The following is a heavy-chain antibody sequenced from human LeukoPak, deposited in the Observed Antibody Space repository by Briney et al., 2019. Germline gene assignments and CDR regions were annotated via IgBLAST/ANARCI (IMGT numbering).Heavy chain of an antibody. J-gene: IGHJ4*02. D-gene: IGHD3-22*01. CDR1: GYTFTGYY. CDR3: ARDQDSSGYIYYFDY. V-gene: IGHV1-2*02. CDR2: INPNSGGT. Sequence: ASVKVSCKASGYTFTGYYMHWVRQAPGQGLEWMGWINPNSGGTNYAQKFQGRVTMTRDTSISTAYMELSRLRSDDTAVYYCARDQDSSGYIYYFDYWGQGTLVTVSS.